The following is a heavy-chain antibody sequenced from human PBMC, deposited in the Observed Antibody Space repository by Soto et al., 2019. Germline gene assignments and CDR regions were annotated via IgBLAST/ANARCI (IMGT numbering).Heavy chain of an antibody. CDR2: ISDDGSKE. CDR1: EFSFNIYT. D-gene: IGHD3-3*01. Sequence: QVQLVESGGGVVQPGRSLRLSCAASEFSFNIYTMHWVRQAPGKGLEWVAVISDDGSKEYYADSVKGRFTISRDNSKNXLXLXXNSRRAEDTAVYYCAREVYYDFWSGFNTHPYYFDYWGQGTLVTVSS. CDR3: AREVYYDFWSGFNTHPYYFDY. V-gene: IGHV3-30-3*01. J-gene: IGHJ4*02.